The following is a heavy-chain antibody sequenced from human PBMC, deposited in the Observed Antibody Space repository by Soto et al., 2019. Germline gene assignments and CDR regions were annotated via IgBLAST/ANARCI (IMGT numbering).Heavy chain of an antibody. CDR3: AREAYSVVVPTEENYYSYYGMEV. CDR1: GYTFTSYG. V-gene: IGHV1-18*01. CDR2: ISGYNGDT. J-gene: IGHJ6*01. D-gene: IGHD2-2*01. Sequence: QVQLVQSGAEVKKPGASVKVSCEASGYTFTSYGINWVRQAPGQGLEWMGWISGYNGDTNYAQTLQGRDTITIDTSTSTAFMERRGLRSDSTAVYYCAREAYSVVVPTEENYYSYYGMEVWGQGTTVTVSS.